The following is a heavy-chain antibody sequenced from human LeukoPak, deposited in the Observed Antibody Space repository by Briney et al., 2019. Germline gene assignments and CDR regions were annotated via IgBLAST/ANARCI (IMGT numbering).Heavy chain of an antibody. Sequence: GGSLRLSCAASGFTFSYYGMHWVRQAPGKGLEWVAFIRYDGSNEYYADSVKGRFTISRDDSKNTLYLQVNSLRVEDTAVYYCAKDEKYSYASSWYFDLWGRGTLVTVSS. V-gene: IGHV3-30*02. CDR1: GFTFSYYG. D-gene: IGHD3-16*01. J-gene: IGHJ2*01. CDR3: AKDEKYSYASSWYFDL. CDR2: IRYDGSNE.